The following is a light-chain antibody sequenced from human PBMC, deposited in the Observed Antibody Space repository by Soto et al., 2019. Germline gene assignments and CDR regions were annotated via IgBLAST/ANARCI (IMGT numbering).Light chain of an antibody. CDR1: QSVTTY. CDR2: DAS. J-gene: IGKJ1*01. Sequence: EVVLTQSPATLSLSPGERATLSCRASQSVTTYLAWYQQKRGQAPRLLVYDASNRATGIPARFGGSGSGTDFTLTISSLEPEDFAVYYCQQRSNWPPTFGQGTKVEIK. V-gene: IGKV3-11*01. CDR3: QQRSNWPPT.